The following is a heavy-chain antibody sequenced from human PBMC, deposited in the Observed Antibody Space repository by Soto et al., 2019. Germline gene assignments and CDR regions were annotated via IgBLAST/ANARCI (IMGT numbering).Heavy chain of an antibody. CDR2: ISGSGGST. CDR1: GFTFSSYA. D-gene: IGHD4-17*01. CDR3: AKGNGDYRGLYYYYYYMDV. Sequence: GGSLRLSCAASGFTFSSYAMSWVRQAPGKGLEWVSAISGSGGSTYYADSVKGRFTISRDNSKNTLYLQMNSLRAEDTAVYYCAKGNGDYRGLYYYYYYMDVWGKGTTVTVSS. J-gene: IGHJ6*03. V-gene: IGHV3-23*01.